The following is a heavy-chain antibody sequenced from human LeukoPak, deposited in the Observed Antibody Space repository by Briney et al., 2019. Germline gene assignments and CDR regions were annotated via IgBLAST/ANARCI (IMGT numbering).Heavy chain of an antibody. CDR1: GYTFTSYG. Sequence: ASVEVSCKASGYTFTSYGISWVRQAPGQGLEWMGWISAYNGNTNYAQKLQGRVTMTTDTSTSTAYMELRSLRSDDTAVYYCARAPLYYGSGSYLKDYWGQGTLVTVSS. V-gene: IGHV1-18*01. CDR2: ISAYNGNT. CDR3: ARAPLYYGSGSYLKDY. D-gene: IGHD3-10*01. J-gene: IGHJ4*02.